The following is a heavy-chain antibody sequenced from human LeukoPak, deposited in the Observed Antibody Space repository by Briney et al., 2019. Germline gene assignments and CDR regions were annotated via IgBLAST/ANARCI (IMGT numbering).Heavy chain of an antibody. Sequence: SVTVSCKASGYTFTSYGISWVRQAPGQGLEWMGGIIPIFGTANYAQKFQGRVTITADESTSTAYMELSSLRSEDTAVYYCARAWYYYDSSGYYYTLSAFDIWGQGTMVTVSS. CDR1: GYTFTSYG. J-gene: IGHJ3*02. D-gene: IGHD3-22*01. CDR2: IIPIFGTA. CDR3: ARAWYYYDSSGYYYTLSAFDI. V-gene: IGHV1-69*13.